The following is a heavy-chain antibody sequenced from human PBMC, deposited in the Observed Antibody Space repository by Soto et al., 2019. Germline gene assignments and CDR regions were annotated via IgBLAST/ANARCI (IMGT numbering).Heavy chain of an antibody. Sequence: GGSLRLSCAASGFTFNSYGMHWVRQAPGKGLEWVALIWYDGTVKFYTDSVKGRFSISRDNSKNTLYLHMNTLRAEDTAVYYCARGITMVRGLHTRRSNFGMDVWGQGTTVTVSS. CDR2: IWYDGTVK. CDR3: ARGITMVRGLHTRRSNFGMDV. CDR1: GFTFNSYG. D-gene: IGHD3-10*01. J-gene: IGHJ6*02. V-gene: IGHV3-33*01.